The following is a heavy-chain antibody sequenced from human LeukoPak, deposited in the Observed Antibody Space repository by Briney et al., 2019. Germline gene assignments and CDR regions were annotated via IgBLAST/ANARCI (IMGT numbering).Heavy chain of an antibody. Sequence: GGSLRLSCAASGFTFSSYAMSWVRQAPGKGLEWVSAISGSGGSTYYADSVKGRFTISRDNSKNTLYLQMNSLRAEDTAVYYCAKRRYYYYGSGSYDWFDPWGQGTLVTVSS. CDR3: AKRRYYYYGSGSYDWFDP. D-gene: IGHD3-10*01. J-gene: IGHJ5*02. CDR2: ISGSGGST. V-gene: IGHV3-23*01. CDR1: GFTFSSYA.